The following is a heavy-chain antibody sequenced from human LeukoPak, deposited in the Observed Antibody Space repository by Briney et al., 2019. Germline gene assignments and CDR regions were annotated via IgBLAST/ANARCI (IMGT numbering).Heavy chain of an antibody. Sequence: ASVKVSCKASGYTFISYDINWVRQATGQGLEWMGWMNPNSGSTLYAQKFQGRVTMTRDNSISTAYMELSSLTSEDTAVYYCASSYYDSSGYYWVGFDYWGQGTLVTVSS. CDR2: MNPNSGST. CDR3: ASSYYDSSGYYWVGFDY. CDR1: GYTFISYD. V-gene: IGHV1-8*01. J-gene: IGHJ4*02. D-gene: IGHD3-22*01.